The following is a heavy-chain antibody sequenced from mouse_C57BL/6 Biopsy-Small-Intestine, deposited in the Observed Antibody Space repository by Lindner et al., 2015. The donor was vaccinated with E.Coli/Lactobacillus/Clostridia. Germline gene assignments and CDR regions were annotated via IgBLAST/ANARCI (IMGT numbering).Heavy chain of an antibody. V-gene: IGHV1-42*01. CDR1: GYSFTGNH. CDR3: ARREVYYFDY. J-gene: IGHJ2*01. CDR2: INPSTGST. Sequence: VQLQESGPELVKSGASVKISCKASGYSFTGNHMNWVKQSPEKSLEWIGEINPSTGSTTYNQKFRAKATLTVDKSSSTAYMQFKSLTSEDSAVYYCARREVYYFDYWGQGTTLIVSS.